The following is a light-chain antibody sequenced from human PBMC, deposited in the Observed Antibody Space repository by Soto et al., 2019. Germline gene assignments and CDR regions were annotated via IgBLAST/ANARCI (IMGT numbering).Light chain of an antibody. CDR2: SDN. V-gene: IGLV1-47*02. CDR3: AAWDDSRSGRVV. CDR1: SSNIGSNY. Sequence: QLVLTQPPSASGTPGQRVTISCSGSSSNIGSNYVYWYQQLPGTAPKVLIYSDNQRPSGVPDRFSGSKSGTSASLAISGLRSEDEADYYCAAWDDSRSGRVVFGGGTKLTVL. J-gene: IGLJ2*01.